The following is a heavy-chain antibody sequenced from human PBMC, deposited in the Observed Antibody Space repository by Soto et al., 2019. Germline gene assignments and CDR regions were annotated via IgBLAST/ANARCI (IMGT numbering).Heavy chain of an antibody. CDR1: GFTFSSYA. V-gene: IGHV3-23*01. D-gene: IGHD6-19*01. J-gene: IGHJ3*02. CDR2: ISGSGGST. Sequence: EVQLLESGGGLVQPGGSLRLSCAASGFTFSSYAMSWVRQAPGKGLEWVSAISGSGGSTYYADSMKGRFTISRDNSKNTLYLQMNSLRAEDTAVYYCAKDRAAGYSSGWYGDAFDIWGQGTMVTVSS. CDR3: AKDRAAGYSSGWYGDAFDI.